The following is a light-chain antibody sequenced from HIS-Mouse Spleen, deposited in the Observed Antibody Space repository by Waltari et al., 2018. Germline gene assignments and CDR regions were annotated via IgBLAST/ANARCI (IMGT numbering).Light chain of an antibody. CDR3: SSYTSSSTLRGV. J-gene: IGLJ2*01. V-gene: IGLV2-14*01. CDR2: EVS. CDR1: SSDVGGYNY. Sequence: QSALTQPASVSGSPGQSITISCTGTSSDVGGYNYVSWYQQHPGKAPKLMIYEVSKRPSGVSNRFAGSKSGNTASLTISGLQAEDEADYYCSSYTSSSTLRGVFGGGTKLTVL.